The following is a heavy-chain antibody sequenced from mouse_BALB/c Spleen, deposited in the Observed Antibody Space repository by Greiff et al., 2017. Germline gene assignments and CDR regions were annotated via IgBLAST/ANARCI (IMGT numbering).Heavy chain of an antibody. CDR1: GYTFSSYW. J-gene: IGHJ3*01. CDR2: ILPGSGST. V-gene: IGHV1-9*01. CDR3: ARSSYGNYWFAY. Sequence: QVQLQQSGAELMKPGASVKISCKATGYTFSSYWIEWVKQRPGHGLEWIGEILPGSGSTNYNEKFKGKATFTADTSSNTAYMQLSSLTSEDSPVYYCARSSYGNYWFAYWGQGTLVTVSA. D-gene: IGHD2-1*01.